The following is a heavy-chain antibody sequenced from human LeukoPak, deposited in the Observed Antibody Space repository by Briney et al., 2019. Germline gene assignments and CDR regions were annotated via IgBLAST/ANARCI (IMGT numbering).Heavy chain of an antibody. CDR2: ISWNSGSI. V-gene: IGHV3-9*01. D-gene: IGHD3-10*01. J-gene: IGHJ4*02. CDR1: GFTFDDYA. CDR3: AKDVGESRFYFDY. Sequence: PGGSLRLSCAASGFTFDDYAMHWVRQAPGKGLEWVSGISWNSGSIGYADSVQGRFTISGDNAKNSLYLQMNSLRAEDTALYYCAKDVGESRFYFDYWGQGTLVTVSS.